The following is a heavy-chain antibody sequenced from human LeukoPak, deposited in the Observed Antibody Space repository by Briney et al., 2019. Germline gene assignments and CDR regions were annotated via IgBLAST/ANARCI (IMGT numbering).Heavy chain of an antibody. J-gene: IGHJ5*01. CDR2: FDPEDGEI. CDR1: GNTLTVLS. CDR3: ASYVSGFDS. V-gene: IGHV1-24*01. Sequence: GASVKVSCKVSGNTLTVLSMHWVRQAPGKGLEWMGGFDPEDGEIIYAQKFQGRVTMTEDTSADTAYMELSSLRSEDTAVYFCASYVSGFDSWGQGTLVTVTS. D-gene: IGHD3-10*01.